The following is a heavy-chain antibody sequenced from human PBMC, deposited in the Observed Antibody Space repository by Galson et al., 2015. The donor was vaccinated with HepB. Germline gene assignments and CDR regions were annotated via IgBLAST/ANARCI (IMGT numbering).Heavy chain of an antibody. CDR1: GFAFTSFG. V-gene: IGHV3-30*18. Sequence: SLRLSCAASGFAFTSFGLHWVRQAPGKGLEWVALISYDGSNKYYADSVRGRFTISRDNSKNTLFLQMNSLRGEDTAIYYCAKRHPNSNWYIDYWGQGTLVTVSS. CDR3: AKRHPNSNWYIDY. CDR2: ISYDGSNK. J-gene: IGHJ4*02. D-gene: IGHD6-13*01.